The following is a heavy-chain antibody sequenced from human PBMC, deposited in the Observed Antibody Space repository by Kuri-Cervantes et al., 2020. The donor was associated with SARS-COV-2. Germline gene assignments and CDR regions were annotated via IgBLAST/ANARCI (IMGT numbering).Heavy chain of an antibody. V-gene: IGHV3-21*04. CDR2: INSSSSYI. CDR3: ANWPPYGDYAEYAFDI. Sequence: GGSLRLSCAASGFTFSSYSMNWVRQAPGKGLEWVSSINSSSSYIYYADSVKGRFTISRDNAKNSLYLQMNSLRSEDTAVYYCANWPPYGDYAEYAFDIWGQGTMVTVSS. D-gene: IGHD4-17*01. J-gene: IGHJ3*02. CDR1: GFTFSSYS.